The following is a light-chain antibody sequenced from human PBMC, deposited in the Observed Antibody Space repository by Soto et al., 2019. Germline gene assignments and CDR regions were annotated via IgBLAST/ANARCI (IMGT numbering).Light chain of an antibody. V-gene: IGLV2-14*01. J-gene: IGLJ1*01. CDR1: SSDVGGYNY. Sequence: QSALTQPASVSGSPGQSITISCTGTSSDVGGYNYVSWYQQRPGKAPKLMIYDVSNRPSGVSNRFSGSKSGNTASLTISGIQAEDEADYYCCSYTSSSTLVFGTGTKLTVL. CDR3: CSYTSSSTLV. CDR2: DVS.